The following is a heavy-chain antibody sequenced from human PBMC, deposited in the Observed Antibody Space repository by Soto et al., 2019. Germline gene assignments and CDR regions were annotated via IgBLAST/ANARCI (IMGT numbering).Heavy chain of an antibody. Sequence: GGSLRLSCAASGFTFSSYWMSWVRQAPGKGLEWVANIKQDGSEKYYVDSVKGRFTISRDNAKNSLYLQMNSLRAEDTAVYYCARDLRTETYYDILTGTDYFDYWGQGTLVTVSS. D-gene: IGHD3-9*01. CDR2: IKQDGSEK. CDR1: GFTFSSYW. CDR3: ARDLRTETYYDILTGTDYFDY. J-gene: IGHJ4*02. V-gene: IGHV3-7*05.